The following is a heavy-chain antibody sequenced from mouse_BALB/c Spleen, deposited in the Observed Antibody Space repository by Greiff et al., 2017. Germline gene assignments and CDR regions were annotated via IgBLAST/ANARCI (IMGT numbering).Heavy chain of an antibody. CDR2: ISYSGST. J-gene: IGHJ3*01. CDR1: GYSITSDYA. CDR3: ARSFDKRFAY. V-gene: IGHV3-2*02. Sequence: EVKLVESGPGLVKPSQSLSLTCTVTGYSITSDYAWNWIRQFPGNKLEWMGYISYSGSTSYNPSLKSRISITRDTSKNQFFLQLNSVTTEDTATYYCARSFDKRFAYWGQGTLVTVSA.